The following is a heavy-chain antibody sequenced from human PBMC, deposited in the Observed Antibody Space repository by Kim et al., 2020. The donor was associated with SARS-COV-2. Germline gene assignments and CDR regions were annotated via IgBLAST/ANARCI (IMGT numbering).Heavy chain of an antibody. CDR2: INHSGST. D-gene: IGHD2-2*01. Sequence: SETLSLTCAVYGGSFSGYYWSWIRQPPGKGLEWIGEINHSGSTNYNPSLKSRVTISVDTSKNQFSLKLSSVTAADTAVYYCARNLEGAMKGKDGQQKRGYFDLWGRGTLVTVSS. CDR1: GGSFSGYY. V-gene: IGHV4-34*01. CDR3: ARNLEGAMKGKDGQQKRGYFDL. J-gene: IGHJ2*01.